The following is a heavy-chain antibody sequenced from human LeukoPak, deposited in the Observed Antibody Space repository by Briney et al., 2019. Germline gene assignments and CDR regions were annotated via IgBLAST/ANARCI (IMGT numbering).Heavy chain of an antibody. CDR2: ISSNGGST. V-gene: IGHV3-64*01. D-gene: IGHD6-19*01. Sequence: PGGSLRLSCAASGFTFSSYAMHWVRQAPGKGLEYVSAISSNGGSTYYANSVKGRFTISRDNSKNTLYLQMGSLRAEDMAVYYCARESPEEQWLVLRYYYYYMDVWGKGTTVTVSS. J-gene: IGHJ6*03. CDR1: GFTFSSYA. CDR3: ARESPEEQWLVLRYYYYYMDV.